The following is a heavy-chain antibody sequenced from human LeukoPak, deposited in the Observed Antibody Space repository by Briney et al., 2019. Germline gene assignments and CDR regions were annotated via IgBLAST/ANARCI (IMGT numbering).Heavy chain of an antibody. V-gene: IGHV4-39*01. CDR3: ARQDGKVTSKHIDY. Sequence: PSETLSLTCTVSGGSISSYYWGWIRQPPGKGLEWIGSIYYSGNSYYNPSLKSRVTISVDTSKNQFSLRLSSVTAADSAVYYCARQDGKVTSKHIDYWGQGTLVTVSS. J-gene: IGHJ4*02. CDR1: GGSISSYY. D-gene: IGHD4-17*01. CDR2: IYYSGNS.